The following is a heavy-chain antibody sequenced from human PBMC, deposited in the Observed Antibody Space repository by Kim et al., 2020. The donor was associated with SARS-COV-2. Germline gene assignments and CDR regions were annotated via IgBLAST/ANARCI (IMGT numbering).Heavy chain of an antibody. V-gene: IGHV4-39*01. J-gene: IGHJ4*02. CDR3: ARRGSSWYVDY. CDR2: IYYSGST. CDR1: GGSISSSSYY. D-gene: IGHD6-13*01. Sequence: SETLSLTCTVSGGSISSSSYYWGWIRQPPGKGLEWIGSIYYSGSTYYNPSLKSRVTICVDTSKNQFSLKLSSVTAADTAVYYCARRGSSWYVDYWGQGTLVTVSS.